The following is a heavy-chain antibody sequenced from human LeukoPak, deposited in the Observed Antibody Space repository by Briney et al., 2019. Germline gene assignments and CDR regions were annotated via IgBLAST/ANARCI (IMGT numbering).Heavy chain of an antibody. CDR2: ISYDGSNK. D-gene: IGHD6-19*01. Sequence: GGSLRLSCAASGFTFSSYAMHWVRQAPGKGLEWVAVISYDGSNKYYADSVKGRFTISRDNSKNTLYLQMNSLRAEDTAVYYCARDPIAVAGTGAFDIWGQGTMVTVSS. V-gene: IGHV3-30*14. J-gene: IGHJ3*02. CDR3: ARDPIAVAGTGAFDI. CDR1: GFTFSSYA.